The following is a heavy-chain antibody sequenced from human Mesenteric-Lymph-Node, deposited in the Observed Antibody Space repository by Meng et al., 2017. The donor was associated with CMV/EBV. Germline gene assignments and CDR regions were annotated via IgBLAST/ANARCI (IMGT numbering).Heavy chain of an antibody. CDR3: ARGLGAHGS. V-gene: IGHV4-34*01. D-gene: IGHD1-26*01. Sequence: SETLSLTCAVYGGSFSGYYWSWIRQPPGKGLEWIGEINHSGSTNYNPSLKSRVTISVDTSKNQFSLKLSSVTAADTAVYYCARGLGAHGSWGQGTLVTVSS. CDR2: INHSGST. J-gene: IGHJ5*02. CDR1: GGSFSGYY.